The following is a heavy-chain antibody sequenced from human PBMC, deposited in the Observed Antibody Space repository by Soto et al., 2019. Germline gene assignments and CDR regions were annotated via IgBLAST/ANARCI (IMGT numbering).Heavy chain of an antibody. Sequence: EVQLVESGGGLVKPGGSLRLSCAASGFTFSSYSMNWVRQAPGKGLEWVSSISSSSSYIYYADSVKGRFTISRDNAKNSLYMQMNSLRAEDTAVYYCARDRTWVTTPYYFDYWGQGTLVTVSS. CDR1: GFTFSSYS. J-gene: IGHJ4*02. CDR3: ARDRTWVTTPYYFDY. V-gene: IGHV3-21*01. D-gene: IGHD4-17*01. CDR2: ISSSSSYI.